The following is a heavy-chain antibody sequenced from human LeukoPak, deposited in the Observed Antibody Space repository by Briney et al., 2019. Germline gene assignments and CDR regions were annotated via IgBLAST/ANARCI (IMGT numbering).Heavy chain of an antibody. CDR1: GFTFSSYG. J-gene: IGHJ3*02. V-gene: IGHV3-30*18. CDR3: AKSLDYGDYVGAFDI. D-gene: IGHD4-17*01. CDR2: ISYDGSNK. Sequence: GGSLRLSCAASGFTFSSYGMHWVRQAPGKGLEWVAVISYDGSNKYYADSVKGRFTISRDNSKNTLYLQMNSLRAEDTAVYYCAKSLDYGDYVGAFDIWGQGTMVTVSS.